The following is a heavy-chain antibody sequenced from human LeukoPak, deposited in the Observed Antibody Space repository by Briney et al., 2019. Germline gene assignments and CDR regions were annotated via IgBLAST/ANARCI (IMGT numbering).Heavy chain of an antibody. CDR3: AKSTGMIVVDPDFDY. Sequence: GGSLRLSCAASGFTFDDYAMHWVRQAPGKGLEWVSGISWNSGSIDYADSVKGRFTISRDNAKNSLYLQMNSLRAEDTALYYYAKSTGMIVVDPDFDYWGQGTLVTVSS. V-gene: IGHV3-9*01. J-gene: IGHJ4*02. CDR1: GFTFDDYA. CDR2: ISWNSGSI. D-gene: IGHD3-22*01.